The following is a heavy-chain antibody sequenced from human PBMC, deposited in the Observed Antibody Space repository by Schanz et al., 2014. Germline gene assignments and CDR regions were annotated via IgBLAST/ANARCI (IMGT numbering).Heavy chain of an antibody. J-gene: IGHJ4*02. D-gene: IGHD3-10*01. CDR2: ISSSGSYI. Sequence: EVQLLESGGGVVQPGRSLRLSCAASGFTFSSYAMSWVRQAPGKGLEWVSSISSSGSYIHYADSVKGRFTMSRDNSKNTLYLQMNSLRAEDTAVYYCARANYRRKINFDYWGRGTLVTVSS. V-gene: IGHV3-21*01. CDR1: GFTFSSYA. CDR3: ARANYRRKINFDY.